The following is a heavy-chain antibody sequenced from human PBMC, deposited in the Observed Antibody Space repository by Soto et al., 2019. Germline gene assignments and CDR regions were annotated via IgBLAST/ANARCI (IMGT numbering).Heavy chain of an antibody. J-gene: IGHJ6*02. CDR1: GYTFTSYG. V-gene: IGHV1-18*01. Sequence: QVQLVQSGAEVKKPGASVKVSCKASGYTFTSYGISWVRQAPGQGLEWMGWISAYNGNTNYAQKLQGRVTMTTDPSTSTAYMELRSLRSDDTAVYYCARVGYCSSTSCYNYYYGMDVWGQGTTVTVSS. CDR3: ARVGYCSSTSCYNYYYGMDV. D-gene: IGHD2-2*01. CDR2: ISAYNGNT.